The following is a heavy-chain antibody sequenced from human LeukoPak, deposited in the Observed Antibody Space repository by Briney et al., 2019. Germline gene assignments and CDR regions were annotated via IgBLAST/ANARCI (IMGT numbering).Heavy chain of an antibody. D-gene: IGHD1-1*01. Sequence: SETLSLTCTVSGGSISSSSCSWGWIRQPPGKGLEWIGTMYHSGSTHYNSSLKSRVTISVDTSKNQLSLKLSSVTAADTAVYYCARGVGLTQGGTFDYWGQGTLVTVSS. V-gene: IGHV4-39*07. CDR3: ARGVGLTQGGTFDY. CDR2: MYHSGST. CDR1: GGSISSSSCS. J-gene: IGHJ4*02.